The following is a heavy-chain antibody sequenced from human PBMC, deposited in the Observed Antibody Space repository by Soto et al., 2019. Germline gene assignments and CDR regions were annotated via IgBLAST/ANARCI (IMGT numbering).Heavy chain of an antibody. CDR2: IWYDGSNK. CDR3: ARSFYDSSGYYYVPYYYYGMDV. Sequence: LRLSCAASGFTFSSYGMHWVRQAPGKGLEWVAVIWYDGSNKYYADSVKGRFTISRDNSKNTLYLQMNSLRAEDTAVYYCARSFYDSSGYYYVPYYYYGMDVWGQGTTVTVSS. J-gene: IGHJ6*02. CDR1: GFTFSSYG. D-gene: IGHD3-22*01. V-gene: IGHV3-33*01.